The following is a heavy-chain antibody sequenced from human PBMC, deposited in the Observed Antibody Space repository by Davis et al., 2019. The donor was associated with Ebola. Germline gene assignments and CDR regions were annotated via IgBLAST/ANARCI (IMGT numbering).Heavy chain of an antibody. CDR3: ARERWLQLSTYYFDY. D-gene: IGHD5-24*01. CDR2: MSDSGGST. CDR1: GLTFTNSA. J-gene: IGHJ4*02. Sequence: GESLKISCAASGLTFTNSAMSWVRQAPGKGLEWVSGMSDSGGSTYYAASVKGRFTISRDNAKNSLYLQMNSLRAEDAAVYYCARERWLQLSTYYFDYWGQGTLVTVSS. V-gene: IGHV3-23*01.